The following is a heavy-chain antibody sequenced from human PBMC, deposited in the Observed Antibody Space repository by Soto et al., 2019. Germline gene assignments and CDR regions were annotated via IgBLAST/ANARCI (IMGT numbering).Heavy chain of an antibody. D-gene: IGHD3-22*01. J-gene: IGHJ3*02. CDR1: GFTVSSNY. Sequence: EVQLVESGGGLVQPGGSLRLSCAASGFTVSSNYMSWVRQAPGKGLEWVSVIYSGGSTYYADSVKGRFTISRDNSKNTLFLQMNSLRPDDTAVYYCARDLPYHQKQVLITPLDAFDIWGQGTMVTVSS. CDR3: ARDLPYHQKQVLITPLDAFDI. CDR2: IYSGGST. V-gene: IGHV3-66*01.